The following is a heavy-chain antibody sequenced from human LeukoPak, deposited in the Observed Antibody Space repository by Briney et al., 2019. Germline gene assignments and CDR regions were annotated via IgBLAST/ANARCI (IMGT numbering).Heavy chain of an antibody. D-gene: IGHD3-10*01. Sequence: GGSLTLSCAASGFTFSSYSMNWVRQAPGKGLEWVSSISSSSSYIYYADSVKGRFTISRDNAKNSLYLQMNSLRAEDTAVYYCARVTEGSGSYYPYWGQGTLVTVSS. J-gene: IGHJ4*02. V-gene: IGHV3-21*01. CDR1: GFTFSSYS. CDR3: ARVTEGSGSYYPY. CDR2: ISSSSSYI.